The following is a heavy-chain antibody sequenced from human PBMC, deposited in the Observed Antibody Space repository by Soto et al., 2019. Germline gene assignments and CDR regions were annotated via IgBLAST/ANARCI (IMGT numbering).Heavy chain of an antibody. CDR2: IYWDDDK. CDR1: GFSLSTSGVG. V-gene: IGHV2-5*02. J-gene: IGHJ4*02. Sequence: QITLKESGPTLVKPTQTLTLTCTFSGFSLSTSGVGVGWIRQPPGKALEWLALIYWDDDKRYSPSLKSRLTTXKXTXXNQVALTMTNMDPVDTATYYCAHRGAAAAGGALAYWGQGTLVTVSS. D-gene: IGHD6-13*01. CDR3: AHRGAAAAGGALAY.